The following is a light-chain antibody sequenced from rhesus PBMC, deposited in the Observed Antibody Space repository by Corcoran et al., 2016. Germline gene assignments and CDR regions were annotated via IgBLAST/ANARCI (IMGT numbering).Light chain of an antibody. CDR1: QGINTE. CDR2: AAS. Sequence: DIQMTQSPSSLSASVGDRVTVTCRASQGINTELSWYQQKPGKSPTLLIHAASSLKTGVSSRFSGSGSGTDYTLTISSLQPEDGATYYCLQDYTTPYSFGQGTKVEIK. V-gene: IGKV1-94*01. CDR3: LQDYTTPYS. J-gene: IGKJ2*01.